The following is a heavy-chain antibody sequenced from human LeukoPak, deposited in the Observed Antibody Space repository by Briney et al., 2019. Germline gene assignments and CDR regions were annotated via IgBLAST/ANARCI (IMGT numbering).Heavy chain of an antibody. J-gene: IGHJ5*02. V-gene: IGHV1-18*01. CDR3: ARVGSDYGSGSSSWFDP. CDR2: ISAYNGNT. D-gene: IGHD3-10*01. CDR1: GYTFTSYG. Sequence: ASVKVSCKASGYTFTSYGISSVRQAPGQGLEWMGWISAYNGNTNYAQKLQGRVTMTTDTSTSTAYMELRSLRSDDTAVYYCARVGSDYGSGSSSWFDPWGQGTLVTVSS.